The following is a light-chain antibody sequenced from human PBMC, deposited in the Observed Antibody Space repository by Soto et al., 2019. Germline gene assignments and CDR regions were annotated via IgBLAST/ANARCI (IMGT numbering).Light chain of an antibody. CDR3: SSHTRSSTLV. J-gene: IGLJ3*02. CDR2: EVS. V-gene: IGLV2-14*01. Sequence: QSALTQPASVSGSPGQSITISCTGTNSDVGAYNYVSWHQQHPGKVPKLMIYEVSNRPSGVSNRFSASKSGNTASLTISGLLAEDEADYYCSSHTRSSTLVFGGGTKLTVL. CDR1: NSDVGAYNY.